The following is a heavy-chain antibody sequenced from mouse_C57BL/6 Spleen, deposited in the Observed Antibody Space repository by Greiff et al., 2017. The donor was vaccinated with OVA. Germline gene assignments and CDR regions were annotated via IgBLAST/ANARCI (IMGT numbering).Heavy chain of an antibody. CDR2: IDPSDSYT. V-gene: IGHV1-59*01. Sequence: QVQLKQPGAELVRPGTSVKLSCKASGYTFTSYWMHWVKQRPGQGLEWIGVIDPSDSYTNYNQKFKGKATLTVATSSSTAYMQLSSLTSEDSAVYYCANLRRGLRYAMDYWGQGTSVTVSS. CDR3: ANLRRGLRYAMDY. D-gene: IGHD2-12*01. CDR1: GYTFTSYW. J-gene: IGHJ4*01.